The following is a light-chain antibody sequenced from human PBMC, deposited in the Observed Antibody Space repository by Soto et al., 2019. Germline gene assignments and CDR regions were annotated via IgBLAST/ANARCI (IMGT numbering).Light chain of an antibody. CDR1: QSVSSSY. Sequence: ELVFTQSPCTLSLSAGERATLSCRASQSVSSSYLAWYQQKPGQAPRLVIYGTSSRATGIPDRFSGSGSGTDFTLTITRLEPEDFAVYYCQHYGTSPFTFGPGTKVDI. V-gene: IGKV3-20*01. CDR2: GTS. J-gene: IGKJ3*01. CDR3: QHYGTSPFT.